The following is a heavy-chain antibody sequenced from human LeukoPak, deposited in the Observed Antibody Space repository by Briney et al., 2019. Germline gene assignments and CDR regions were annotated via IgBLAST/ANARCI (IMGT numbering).Heavy chain of an antibody. CDR2: IKQDGSKK. CDR1: GFTFRRYW. D-gene: IGHD3-10*01. J-gene: IGHJ4*02. CDR3: ARFISLGG. V-gene: IGHV3-7*01. Sequence: GGSLRLSCAASGFTFRRYWMSWVRQAPGKGLEGVSNIKQDGSKKNYVDTVKGRFTLSRDNAKKSLYLQMNSLGGEATAVYYCARFISLGGWGEGAPVTVSS.